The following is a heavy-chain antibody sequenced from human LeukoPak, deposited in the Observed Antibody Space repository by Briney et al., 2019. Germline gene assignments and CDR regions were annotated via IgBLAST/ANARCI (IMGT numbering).Heavy chain of an antibody. CDR1: GFTFSSYW. CDR3: ARDTPPKFSDSKSYYDAFDV. V-gene: IGHV3-7*01. J-gene: IGHJ3*01. D-gene: IGHD3-22*01. Sequence: PGGSLRLSCAVSGFTFSSYWMIWVRQTPGKGLEWVANINRDGRERHYVDSVEGRFTISRDNAKNSLYLQMSSLRVEDTAVYYCARDTPPKFSDSKSYYDAFDVWGQGTMVTVSS. CDR2: INRDGRER.